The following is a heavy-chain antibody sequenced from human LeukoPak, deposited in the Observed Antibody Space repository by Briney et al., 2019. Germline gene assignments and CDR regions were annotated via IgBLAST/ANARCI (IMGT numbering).Heavy chain of an antibody. CDR3: ARVIAVAGTDFDY. Sequence: GESLKISCKGSGYSFTSYWIGWVRQMPGKGLEWMGIIYPGDSDTRYSPSFQGQVTISADKSISTAYLQWSSLKTSDTAMYYCARVIAVAGTDFDYWGQGTLVTVSS. V-gene: IGHV5-51*01. J-gene: IGHJ4*02. CDR2: IYPGDSDT. D-gene: IGHD6-19*01. CDR1: GYSFTSYW.